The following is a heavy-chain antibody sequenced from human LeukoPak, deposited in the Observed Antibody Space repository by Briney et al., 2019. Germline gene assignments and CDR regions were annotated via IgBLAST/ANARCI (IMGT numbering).Heavy chain of an antibody. CDR2: ISGSGGST. Sequence: GGSLRLSCAASGFTFSSYAMSWVRRAPGKGLEWVSAISGSGGSTYYADSVKGRFTISRDNSKNTLYLQMNSLRAEDTAVYCCAKAAHYYDSSGYVGEGYFDYWGQGTLVTVSS. CDR1: GFTFSSYA. CDR3: AKAAHYYDSSGYVGEGYFDY. V-gene: IGHV3-23*01. J-gene: IGHJ4*02. D-gene: IGHD3-22*01.